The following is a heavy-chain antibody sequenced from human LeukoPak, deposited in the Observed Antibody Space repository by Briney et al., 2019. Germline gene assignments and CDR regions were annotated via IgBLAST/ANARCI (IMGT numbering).Heavy chain of an antibody. CDR2: INSDGSST. CDR1: GFTFSSYW. CDR3: ARVTGCSGGSCYPFFDY. Sequence: PGGSLRLSCAASGFTFSSYWMHWVRQAPGQGLVWVSRINSDGSSTSYADSVKGRFTISRDNAKNTVYLQMNSLRAEDTAVYYWARVTGCSGGSCYPFFDYWGQGTLVTVSS. D-gene: IGHD2-15*01. V-gene: IGHV3-74*01. J-gene: IGHJ4*02.